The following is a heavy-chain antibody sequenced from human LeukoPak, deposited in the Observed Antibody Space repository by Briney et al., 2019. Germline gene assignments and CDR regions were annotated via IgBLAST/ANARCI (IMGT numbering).Heavy chain of an antibody. CDR3: ARRSGSDAFDI. D-gene: IGHD3-3*01. Sequence: ASVKVSCKASGYTFTDYYMHWVRQPPAQGLEWMGGINPDSGGTNYAQKFQGRVTMTRDTSISTAYMELSSPRSDDTSVYYCARRSGSDAFDIWGQGTMVTVSS. V-gene: IGHV1-2*02. CDR2: INPDSGGT. J-gene: IGHJ3*02. CDR1: GYTFTDYY.